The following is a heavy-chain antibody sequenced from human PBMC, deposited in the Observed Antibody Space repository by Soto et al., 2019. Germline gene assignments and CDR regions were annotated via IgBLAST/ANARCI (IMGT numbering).Heavy chain of an antibody. J-gene: IGHJ5*02. CDR3: ARSGYSSSSMINWFDH. Sequence: QVQLVQSGAEVKKPGASVKVSCKASGYTFTSYGISWVRQAPGQGLEWMGWISAYNGNTNYAQKLQGRVTMTTDTSTSTAHMELRSLRSDDTAVYYCARSGYSSSSMINWFDHWGQGTLVTVSS. V-gene: IGHV1-18*01. CDR2: ISAYNGNT. D-gene: IGHD6-6*01. CDR1: GYTFTSYG.